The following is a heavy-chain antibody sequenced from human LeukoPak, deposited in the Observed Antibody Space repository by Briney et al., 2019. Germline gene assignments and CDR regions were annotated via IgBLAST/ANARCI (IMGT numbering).Heavy chain of an antibody. Sequence: SVKVPCKASGGTFSSYTISWVRQAPGQGLEWMGGIIPILGTANYAQKFQGRVTITADESTSTAYMELSSLRSEDTAVYYCASSCRTTSCLGRTDYWGQGTLVTVSS. D-gene: IGHD1-14*01. CDR3: ASSCRTTSCLGRTDY. CDR1: GGTFSSYT. J-gene: IGHJ4*02. CDR2: IIPILGTA. V-gene: IGHV1-69*13.